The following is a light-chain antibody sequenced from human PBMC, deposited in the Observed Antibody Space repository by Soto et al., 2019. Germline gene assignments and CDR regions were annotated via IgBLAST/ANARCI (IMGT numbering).Light chain of an antibody. CDR2: GAS. CDR3: LQYNNWPT. V-gene: IGKV3-15*01. CDR1: QSVSSN. J-gene: IGKJ1*01. Sequence: EIVMTQSPATLSVSPGERATLSCRASQSVSSNLAWYQQKPGQAPRLLIYGASTRATGIPARFSGSGSGTEFTLTIRSLQSEDVEVYYCLQYNNWPTFGQGTKVEIK.